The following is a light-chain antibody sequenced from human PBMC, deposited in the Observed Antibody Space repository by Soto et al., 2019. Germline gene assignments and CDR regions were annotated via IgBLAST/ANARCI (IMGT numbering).Light chain of an antibody. Sequence: EIVMTQSPATLSVSPGERATLSCRASQSVSSNLAWYQQKPGQAPRLLIYGGSSRATGIPVRFSGSGSETDFTLTITRLEPEDFAVYYCQQYSSSRTFGQGTKGDIK. V-gene: IGKV3-20*01. CDR1: QSVSSN. CDR2: GGS. CDR3: QQYSSSRT. J-gene: IGKJ1*01.